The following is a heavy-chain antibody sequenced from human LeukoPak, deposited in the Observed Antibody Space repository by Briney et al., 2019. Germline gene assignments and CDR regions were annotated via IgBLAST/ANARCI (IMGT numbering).Heavy chain of an antibody. CDR2: INTHSGAT. V-gene: IGHV1-2*02. Sequence: GASVKVSCKASGYTFTGYYMHWLRQAPGQGLEWMGWINTHSGATNYAQKFHGRVTLTRDTSITTAYMELGSLKSDDTAVYYCARVPTALAMVAATQGRNVWFDSWGQGTLVTVSS. CDR1: GYTFTGYY. D-gene: IGHD2-15*01. CDR3: ARVPTALAMVAATQGRNVWFDS. J-gene: IGHJ5*01.